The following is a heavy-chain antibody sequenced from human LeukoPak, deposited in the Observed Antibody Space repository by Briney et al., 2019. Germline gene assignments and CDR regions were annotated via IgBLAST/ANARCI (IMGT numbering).Heavy chain of an antibody. Sequence: QPGGSLRLSCAASGFTFSSHAMSWVRQAPGKGLEWVSAISGSGGSTYYADSVKGRFTISRDNSENTLYLQMNSLRAEDTAVYYCAKKVGQLDAFDIWGQGTMVTVSS. CDR3: AKKVGQLDAFDI. CDR2: ISGSGGST. V-gene: IGHV3-23*01. D-gene: IGHD6-6*01. J-gene: IGHJ3*02. CDR1: GFTFSSHA.